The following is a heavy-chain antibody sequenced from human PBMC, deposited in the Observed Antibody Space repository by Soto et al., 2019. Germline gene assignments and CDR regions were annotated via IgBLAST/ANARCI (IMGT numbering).Heavy chain of an antibody. Sequence: SETLSLTCTVSGGSISSSSYYWGWIRQPPGKGLEWIGSIYYSGSTYYNPSLKSRVTVSVDTSKNQFSLKLSSVTAADTAVYYCARDYGSGSYDYWAQGTLVTVSS. CDR1: GGSISSSSYY. CDR2: IYYSGST. D-gene: IGHD3-10*01. CDR3: ARDYGSGSYDY. V-gene: IGHV4-39*02. J-gene: IGHJ4*02.